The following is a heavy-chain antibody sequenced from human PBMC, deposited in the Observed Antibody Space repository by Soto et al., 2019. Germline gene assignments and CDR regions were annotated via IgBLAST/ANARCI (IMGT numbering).Heavy chain of an antibody. V-gene: IGHV1-2*04. CDR1: GYTFTGYY. D-gene: IGHD2-15*01. Sequence: ASVKVSCKASGYTFTGYYMHWVRQAPGQGLEWMGWINPNSGGTNYAQKFQGWVTMTRDTSISTAYMELSRLRSDDTAVYYCARLRRFADCSGGSCEYQYYFDYWGQGTLVTVSS. CDR3: ARLRRFADCSGGSCEYQYYFDY. CDR2: INPNSGGT. J-gene: IGHJ4*02.